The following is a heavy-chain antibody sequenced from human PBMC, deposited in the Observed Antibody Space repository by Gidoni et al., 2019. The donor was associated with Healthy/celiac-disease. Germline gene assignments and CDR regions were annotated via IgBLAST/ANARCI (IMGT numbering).Heavy chain of an antibody. J-gene: IGHJ6*02. V-gene: IGHV3-23*01. CDR3: AKEIIGGDYYYYGMDV. CDR1: GFTFSSYA. D-gene: IGHD4-17*01. CDR2: ISGSGGST. Sequence: EVQLLESGGGLVQPGGSLRLSCAASGFTFSSYAMSWVRQAPGKGLEWVSAISGSGGSTYYADSVKGRFTISRDNSKNTLYLQMNSLRAEDTAVYYCAKEIIGGDYYYYGMDVWGQGTTVTVSS.